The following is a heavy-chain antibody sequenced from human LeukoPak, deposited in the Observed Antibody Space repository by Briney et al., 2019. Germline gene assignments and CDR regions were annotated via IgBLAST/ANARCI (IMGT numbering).Heavy chain of an antibody. J-gene: IGHJ4*02. CDR1: GVSFSSNTAA. CDR3: GRDKGGGDDLFDY. CDR2: TYYRSKLYN. Sequence: SQTLSLTCAISGVSFSSNTAAWNWLRPSPSRGLEWLGRTYYRSKLYNDSAVAVKSRISINPDTSKNQSSLQLNSVTLEDTAVYYGGRDKGGGDDLFDYWGQGPLVTVSS. D-gene: IGHD5-12*01. V-gene: IGHV6-1*01.